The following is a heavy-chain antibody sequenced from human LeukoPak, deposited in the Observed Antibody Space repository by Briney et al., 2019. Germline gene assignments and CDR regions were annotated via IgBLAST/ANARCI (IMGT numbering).Heavy chain of an antibody. V-gene: IGHV3-7*03. Sequence: PGESLRLSCAASGFTFSTSWMTWVCQAPGKGLERVANIKQDGSDKYYVDSVKGRFTISRDNAKNSLYLQMNSLRAEDTAVYYCARDSGWFRFDYWGQGTLVTVSS. CDR3: ARDSGWFRFDY. D-gene: IGHD6-13*01. J-gene: IGHJ4*02. CDR1: GFTFSTSW. CDR2: IKQDGSDK.